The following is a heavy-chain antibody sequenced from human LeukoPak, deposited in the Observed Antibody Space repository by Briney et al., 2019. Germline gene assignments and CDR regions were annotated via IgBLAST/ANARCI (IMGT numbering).Heavy chain of an antibody. CDR2: ISGSGGRT. D-gene: IGHD3-22*01. CDR3: AKRGVVIRVILVGFHKEANYFDS. V-gene: IGHV3-23*01. J-gene: IGHJ4*02. CDR1: GITLSNYG. Sequence: GGSLRLSCAVSGITLSNYGMSWVRQAPGKGLEWVAGISGSGGRTNYADSVKGRFTVSRDNPKNALYLQMNSLRAEDTAVYFCAKRGVVIRVILVGFHKEANYFDSWGQGALVTVSS.